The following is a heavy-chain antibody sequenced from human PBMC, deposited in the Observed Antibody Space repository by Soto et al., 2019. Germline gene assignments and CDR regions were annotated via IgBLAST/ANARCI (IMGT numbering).Heavy chain of an antibody. Sequence: TLSLTCTVSGGSISSGGYYWSWIRQHPGKGLEWIGYIYYSGSTYYNPSLKSRVTISVDTSKNQFSLKLSSVTAADTAVYYCARRSLHSYASSGYYGVAYNWFDPWGQGILVTVSS. CDR3: ARRSLHSYASSGYYGVAYNWFDP. J-gene: IGHJ5*02. CDR2: IYYSGST. D-gene: IGHD3-22*01. V-gene: IGHV4-31*03. CDR1: GGSISSGGYY.